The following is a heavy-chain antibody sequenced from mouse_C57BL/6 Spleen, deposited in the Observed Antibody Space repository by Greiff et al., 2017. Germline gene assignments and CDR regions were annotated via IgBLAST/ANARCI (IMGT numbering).Heavy chain of an antibody. CDR3: ARPLYYSNYDWYFDV. J-gene: IGHJ1*03. V-gene: IGHV1-55*01. CDR2: IYPGSGST. Sequence: VQLQQPGAELVKPGASVKMSCKASGYTFTSYWITWVKQRPGQGLEWIGDIYPGSGSTNYNEKFKSKATLTVDTSSSPAYMQLSSLTSEDSAVYYCARPLYYSNYDWYFDVWGTGTTVTVSS. CDR1: GYTFTSYW. D-gene: IGHD2-5*01.